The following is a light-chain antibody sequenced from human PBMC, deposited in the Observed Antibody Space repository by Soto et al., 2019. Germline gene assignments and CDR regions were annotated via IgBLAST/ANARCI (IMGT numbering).Light chain of an antibody. V-gene: IGLV2-14*01. CDR2: EVA. Sequence: QSVLTQPASVSGSPGQSITISCTRTSSDISADNYVSWYQQHPGTAPKLIIYEVADRPSGLSNRFSGSKSGNTASLTISRLQNEEEADYYCSSYKSNSFYVFETGTKVTVL. CDR1: SSDISADNY. J-gene: IGLJ1*01. CDR3: SSYKSNSFYV.